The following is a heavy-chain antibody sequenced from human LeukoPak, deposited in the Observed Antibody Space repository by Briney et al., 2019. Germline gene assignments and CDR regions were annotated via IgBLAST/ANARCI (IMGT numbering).Heavy chain of an antibody. CDR2: IYPGDSDT. D-gene: IGHD1-14*01. Sequence: RGESLKISCKGSGYSFTSYWIGWVRQMPGKGLEWMGIIYPGDSDTRYSPSFQGQVTISADKSISTAYLQWSSLKASDTTMYYCARGPPGLEHPITIWGQGTMVTVSS. J-gene: IGHJ3*02. CDR3: ARGPPGLEHPITI. CDR1: GYSFTSYW. V-gene: IGHV5-51*01.